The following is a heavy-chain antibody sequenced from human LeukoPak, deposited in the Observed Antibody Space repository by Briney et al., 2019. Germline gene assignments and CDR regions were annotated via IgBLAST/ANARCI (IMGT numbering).Heavy chain of an antibody. CDR3: AKVGGYDYDFDY. Sequence: PGGSLRLSCAASGFTFSSHAISWVRQAPGKGLEWVSAISGSGGSTYYADSVKGRFTISRDNSKNTLYLQMNSLRAEDTAVYYCAKVGGYDYDFDYWGQGTLVTVSS. CDR1: GFTFSSHA. J-gene: IGHJ4*02. D-gene: IGHD5-12*01. CDR2: ISGSGGST. V-gene: IGHV3-23*01.